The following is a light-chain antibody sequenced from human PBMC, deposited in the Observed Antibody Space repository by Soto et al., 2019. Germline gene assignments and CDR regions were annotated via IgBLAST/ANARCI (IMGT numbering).Light chain of an antibody. CDR2: NAS. Sequence: DIQMTQSPSTLSASVGDRVTITCRASQSISTWLAWYQQKPGKAPKLLIYNASSLEGGVPSRFSGSGSGTEFNITISSLQPDDFATYYCQQYYTTPLTFGGGTKLEIK. V-gene: IGKV1-5*03. CDR1: QSISTW. CDR3: QQYYTTPLT. J-gene: IGKJ4*01.